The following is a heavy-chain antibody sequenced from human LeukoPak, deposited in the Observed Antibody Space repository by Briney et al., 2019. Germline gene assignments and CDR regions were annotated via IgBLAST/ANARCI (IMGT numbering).Heavy chain of an antibody. D-gene: IGHD3-10*01. CDR3: AKDRGVRGFYDAFDI. CDR1: GFTFSSYA. J-gene: IGHJ3*02. CDR2: TSGSGGST. V-gene: IGHV3-23*01. Sequence: GGSLRLSCAASGFTFSSYAMSWVRQAPGKGLEWVSATSGSGGSTYYADSVKGRFTISRDNSKNTLYLQMNSLRAEDTAVYYCAKDRGVRGFYDAFDIWGQGTMVTVSS.